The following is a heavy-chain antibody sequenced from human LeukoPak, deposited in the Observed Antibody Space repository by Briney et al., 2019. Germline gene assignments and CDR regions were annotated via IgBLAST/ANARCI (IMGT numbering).Heavy chain of an antibody. CDR2: IWYDGSNK. Sequence: GGSLRLSCAASGFTFSSYGMHWVRQAPGKGLEGVAVIWYDGSNKYYADSVKGRFTISRDNSKNTLYLQMNSLRAEDTAVYYCARDRAVAPYYYYGMDVWGQGTTVTVSS. D-gene: IGHD6-19*01. CDR1: GFTFSSYG. CDR3: ARDRAVAPYYYYGMDV. V-gene: IGHV3-33*01. J-gene: IGHJ6*02.